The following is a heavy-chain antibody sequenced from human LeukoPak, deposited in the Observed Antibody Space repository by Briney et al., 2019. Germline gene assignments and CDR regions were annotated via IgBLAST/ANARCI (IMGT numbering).Heavy chain of an antibody. CDR2: IYYSGST. Sequence: PSETLSLTCTVSGGSISSSSYYWGWIRQPPGKGLEWIGSIYYSGSTYYNPSLKSRVTISVDTSKNQFSLKLSSVTAADTAVYYCARVPSSGWFDYWGQGTLVTVSS. D-gene: IGHD6-19*01. CDR3: ARVPSSGWFDY. CDR1: GGSISSSSYY. J-gene: IGHJ4*02. V-gene: IGHV4-39*07.